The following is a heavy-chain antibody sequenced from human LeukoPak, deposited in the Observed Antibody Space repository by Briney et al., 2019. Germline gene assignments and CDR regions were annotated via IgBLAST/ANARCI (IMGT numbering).Heavy chain of an antibody. CDR3: AREDYYDSSAGFDY. CDR1: GGSISSYY. CDR2: IYYSGST. Sequence: SETLSLTCTVSGGSISSYYWNWVRQPPGKGLEWIGYIYYSGSTNYNPSLKSRVTISVDTSKNQFSLKLSSVTAADTAVYYCAREDYYDSSAGFDYWGQGTLVTVSS. D-gene: IGHD3-22*01. V-gene: IGHV4-59*08. J-gene: IGHJ4*02.